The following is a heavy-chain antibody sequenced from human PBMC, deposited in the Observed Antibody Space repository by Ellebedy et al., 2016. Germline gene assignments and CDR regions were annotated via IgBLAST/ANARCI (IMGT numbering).Heavy chain of an antibody. CDR1: GGSISSYY. D-gene: IGHD5-18*01. Sequence: SETLSLTCTVSGGSISSYYYSWIRQPPGKGLEWIGYIYYSGSTNYNPSLKSRVTISVDTSKNQFSLKLSSVTAADTAVYYCARRNTAMAVDDAFDIWGQGTMVTVSS. CDR3: ARRNTAMAVDDAFDI. V-gene: IGHV4-59*08. CDR2: IYYSGST. J-gene: IGHJ3*02.